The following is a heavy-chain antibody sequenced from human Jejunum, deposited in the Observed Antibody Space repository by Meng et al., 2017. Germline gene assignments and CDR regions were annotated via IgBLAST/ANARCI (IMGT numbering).Heavy chain of an antibody. Sequence: ASVKVSCKASGYTFTTYHVHWVRQAPGQGLEWMGLINPSGGATTFAPRFQGRVSLTRDTSTRTVYLELSSLTSDDTAVDYCARDGPPWYGDFVPGRYFDYWGQGTLVTVSS. CDR2: INPSGGAT. CDR1: GYTFTTYH. D-gene: IGHD3-10*01. CDR3: ARDGPPWYGDFVPGRYFDY. V-gene: IGHV1-46*01. J-gene: IGHJ4*02.